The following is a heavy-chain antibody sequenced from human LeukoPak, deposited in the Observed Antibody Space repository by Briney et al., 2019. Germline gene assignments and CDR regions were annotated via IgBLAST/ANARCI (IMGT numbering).Heavy chain of an antibody. V-gene: IGHV3-30*03. J-gene: IGHJ4*02. CDR1: GFTFSHYG. CDR3: ARSGYSGRYPAYFDY. CDR2: MSYDGSTK. Sequence: PGGSLRLSCAASGFTFSHYGMPWVRQAPGKGLEWVAVMSYDGSTKYYADSVKGRFTISRDNSENTLYLQMNSLRPEDTAVYYCARSGYSGRYPAYFDYWGQGTLVTVSS. D-gene: IGHD1-26*01.